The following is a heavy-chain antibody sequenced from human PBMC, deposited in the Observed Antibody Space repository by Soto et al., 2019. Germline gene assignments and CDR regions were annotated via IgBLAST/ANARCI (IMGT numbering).Heavy chain of an antibody. CDR1: GFTFSSYG. J-gene: IGHJ4*02. D-gene: IGHD6-19*01. V-gene: IGHV3-30*18. CDR3: AKDIAVAGHRDEDY. CDR2: ISYDGSNK. Sequence: QVQLVESGGGVVQPGRSLRLSCAASGFTFSSYGMHWVRQAPGKGLEWVAVISYDGSNKYYADSVKGRFTISRDNSKNTLYLQMNXLRAEXTAVYYCAKDIAVAGHRDEDYWGQGTLVTVSS.